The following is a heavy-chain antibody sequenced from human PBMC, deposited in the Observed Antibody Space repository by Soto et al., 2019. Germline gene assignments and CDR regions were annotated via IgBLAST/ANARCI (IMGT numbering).Heavy chain of an antibody. J-gene: IGHJ4*03. CDR3: ARDRPPIYYERGTGVYTAYDPFAS. D-gene: IGHD3-3*01. CDR1: GYTFTIYY. CDR2: INPSGGST. V-gene: IGHV1-46*03. Sequence: DSLKVSCKTSGYTFTIYYMHWVRQAPGEGLEWMGIINPSGGSTSYAQKFQGRVTMTRDTSTSTVYMELSSLRSEDTAVYYCARDRPPIYYERGTGVYTAYDPFASWAQATMVPVSS.